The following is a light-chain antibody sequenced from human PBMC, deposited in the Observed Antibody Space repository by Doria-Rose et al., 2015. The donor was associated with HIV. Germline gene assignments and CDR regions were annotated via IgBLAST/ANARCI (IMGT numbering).Light chain of an antibody. CDR3: QSYDSSLSGYV. J-gene: IGLJ1*01. CDR2: GNI. Sequence: QTVVTQEPSVSEAPGQRVTISCTGSSSNIGAGYDVHWYQQLPGTAPKLLIYGNINRPSWVPDRISGSKSGTSASLAITGLQAEDEADYCCQSYDSSLSGYVFGTGTKVTVL. CDR1: SSNIGAGYD. V-gene: IGLV1-40*01.